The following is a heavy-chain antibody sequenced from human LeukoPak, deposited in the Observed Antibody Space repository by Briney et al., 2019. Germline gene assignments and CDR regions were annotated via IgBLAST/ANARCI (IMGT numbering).Heavy chain of an antibody. CDR2: IYYSGST. Sequence: SETLSLTCTVSGGSISSGAYYWSWIRQHPGKGLEWIGYIYYSGSTYYNPSLKSRVTISVDTSKNQFSLKLSSVTAADTAVYYCARSYGSGSSYGMDVWGKGTTVTVSS. CDR1: GGSISSGAYY. CDR3: ARSYGSGSSYGMDV. V-gene: IGHV4-31*03. D-gene: IGHD3-10*01. J-gene: IGHJ6*04.